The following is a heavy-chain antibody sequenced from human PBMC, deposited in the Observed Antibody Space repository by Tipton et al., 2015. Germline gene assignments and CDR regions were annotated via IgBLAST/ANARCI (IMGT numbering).Heavy chain of an antibody. CDR3: ARMWFGELLAGDY. V-gene: IGHV3-20*04. J-gene: IGHJ4*02. Sequence: GSLRLSCAASGFTFSSYSMNWVRQAPGKGLEWVSGISWNGGRRGYADSVKGRFTISRDNAKNSLYLEMNSLKAEDTALYYCARMWFGELLAGDYWGQGTLVTVSS. D-gene: IGHD3-10*01. CDR2: ISWNGGRR. CDR1: GFTFSSYS.